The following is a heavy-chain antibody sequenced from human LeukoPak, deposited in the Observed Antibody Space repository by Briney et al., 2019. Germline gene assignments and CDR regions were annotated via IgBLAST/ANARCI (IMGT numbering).Heavy chain of an antibody. D-gene: IGHD1-26*01. CDR2: ISWDGGST. J-gene: IGHJ6*03. CDR1: GFTFDDYT. Sequence: PGGSLRLSCAASGFTFDDYTMHWVRQASGKGLEWVSLISWDGGSTYYADSVKGRFTISRDNSKNSLYLQMNSLRTEDTALYYCAKDVGADDYYYYMDVWGKGTAVTVSS. V-gene: IGHV3-43*01. CDR3: AKDVGADDYYYYMDV.